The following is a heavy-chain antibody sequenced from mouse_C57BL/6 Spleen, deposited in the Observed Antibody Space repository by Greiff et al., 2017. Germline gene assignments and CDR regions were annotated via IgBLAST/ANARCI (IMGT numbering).Heavy chain of an antibody. CDR3: ARESFTKGFAY. CDR1: GYTFTDYY. D-gene: IGHD1-1*01. Sequence: EVQLQQSGPELVKPGASVKISCKASGYTFTDYYMNWVKQSHGKSLEWIGDINPNNGGTSYNQKFKGKATLTVDKSSSTAYMELRSLTSEDSAVYYCARESFTKGFAYWGQGTLVTVSA. CDR2: INPNNGGT. J-gene: IGHJ3*01. V-gene: IGHV1-26*01.